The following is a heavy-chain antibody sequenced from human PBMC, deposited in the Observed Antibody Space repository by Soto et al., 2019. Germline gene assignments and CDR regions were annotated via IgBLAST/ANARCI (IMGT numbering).Heavy chain of an antibody. CDR3: SRGRGSTPLRD. V-gene: IGHV4-31*02. CDR2: IYTTGTT. D-gene: IGHD6-13*01. J-gene: IGHJ4*02. CDR1: GDSMSTGGYY. Sequence: SETLSLTCTVSGDSMSTGGYYLTWIRQHPGKGLEWIGHIYTTGTTYYSPSLKSQVTMSIDKSSNRFSLNLSSVTAADTAVYYCSRGRGSTPLRDWGPGALVTVSS.